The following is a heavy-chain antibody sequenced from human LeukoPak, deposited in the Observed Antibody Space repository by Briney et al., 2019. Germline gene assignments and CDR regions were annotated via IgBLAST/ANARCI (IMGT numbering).Heavy chain of an antibody. D-gene: IGHD5-24*01. J-gene: IGHJ4*02. V-gene: IGHV4-59*01. CDR1: GFSISSYY. CDR2: IYYSGST. CDR3: ARGWLQIDY. Sequence: PSETLSLTCTVSGFSISSYYWSWIRQPPGKGLEWIGYIYYSGSTNYNPSLKSRVTISVDKSKNQFSLKLSSVTAADTAVYYCARGWLQIDYWGQGTLVTVSS.